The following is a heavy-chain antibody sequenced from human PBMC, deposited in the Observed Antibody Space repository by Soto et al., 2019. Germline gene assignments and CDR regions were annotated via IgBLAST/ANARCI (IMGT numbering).Heavy chain of an antibody. CDR3: ARPRYLRRGYSVRYYFDY. V-gene: IGHV4-34*01. CDR2: INHSGST. J-gene: IGHJ4*02. Sequence: SETLSLTCAVYGGSFSGYYWSWIRQPPGKGLEWIGEINHSGSTNYNPSLKSRVTISVDTSKNQFSLKLSSVTAADTAVYYCARPRYLRRGYSVRYYFDYWGQGTLVTVSS. D-gene: IGHD5-18*01. CDR1: GGSFSGYY.